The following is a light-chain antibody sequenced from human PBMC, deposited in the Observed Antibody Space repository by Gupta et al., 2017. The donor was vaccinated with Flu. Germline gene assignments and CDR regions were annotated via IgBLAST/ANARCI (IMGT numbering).Light chain of an antibody. CDR3: AAWDDLFNGPV. CDR2: KNN. Sequence: QSVLTQPPSVSGAPGQAVLISCSGDSSNIGSYPSKWYQRLPGPAPKVLIYKNNERPSGVPDRFSGSKSGTSASLAISGLQSEDEAVYYCAAWDDLFNGPVFGTGTTVTVL. V-gene: IGLV1-44*01. CDR1: SSNIGSYP. J-gene: IGLJ1*01.